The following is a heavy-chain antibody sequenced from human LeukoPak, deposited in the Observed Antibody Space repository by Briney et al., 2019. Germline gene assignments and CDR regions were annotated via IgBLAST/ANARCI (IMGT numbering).Heavy chain of an antibody. V-gene: IGHV1-18*04. J-gene: IGHJ4*02. CDR3: ARDRTMIVDY. D-gene: IGHD3-22*01. CDR2: ISAYNGNT. Sequence: ASVKVSCKASGYTFTSYYMHWVRQAPGQGLEWMGWISAYNGNTNYAQKLQGRVTMTTDTSTSTAYMELRSLRSDDTAVYYCARDRTMIVDYWGQGTLVTVSS. CDR1: GYTFTSYY.